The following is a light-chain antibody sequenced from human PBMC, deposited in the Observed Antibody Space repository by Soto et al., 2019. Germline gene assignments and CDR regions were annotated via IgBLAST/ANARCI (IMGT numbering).Light chain of an antibody. CDR2: TNN. CDR3: AAWDDGLNGVV. J-gene: IGLJ2*01. CDR1: SSNIGSNT. V-gene: IGLV1-44*01. Sequence: QSVLTQPPSASGTPGQRVTISCSGSSSNIGSNTVVWYQQLPGTAPKLLMYTNNKRPSGVPDRFSGSKSGTSASLAISGLQSEDEADYYCAAWDDGLNGVVFGGGTQLTVL.